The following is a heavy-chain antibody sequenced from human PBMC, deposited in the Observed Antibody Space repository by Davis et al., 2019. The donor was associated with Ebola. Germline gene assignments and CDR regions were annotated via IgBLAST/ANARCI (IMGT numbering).Heavy chain of an antibody. Sequence: PGGSLRLSCAASGFTFSSYSMNWVRQAPGKGLEWVSSISSSSSYIYYADSVKGRFTISRDNSKNTLYLQMNSLRAEDTAVYYCARDRYYGSGSYYFDYWGQGTLVTVSS. CDR3: ARDRYYGSGSYYFDY. J-gene: IGHJ4*02. CDR2: ISSSSSYI. CDR1: GFTFSSYS. V-gene: IGHV3-21*01. D-gene: IGHD3-10*01.